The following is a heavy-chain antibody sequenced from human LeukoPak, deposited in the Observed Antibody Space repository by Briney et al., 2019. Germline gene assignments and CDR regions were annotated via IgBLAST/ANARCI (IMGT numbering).Heavy chain of an antibody. D-gene: IGHD6-19*01. J-gene: IGHJ5*02. CDR1: GFTFSSYA. CDR3: AKDLRLDSSGWYGWFDP. CDR2: ISGSGGST. Sequence: GGSLSLSGAASGFTFSSYAMGWVRQAPGKGLEWVSAISGSGGSTYYADSVKGRFTISRDNSKNTLYLQMNSLRAEDTAVYYCAKDLRLDSSGWYGWFDPWGQGTLVTVSS. V-gene: IGHV3-23*01.